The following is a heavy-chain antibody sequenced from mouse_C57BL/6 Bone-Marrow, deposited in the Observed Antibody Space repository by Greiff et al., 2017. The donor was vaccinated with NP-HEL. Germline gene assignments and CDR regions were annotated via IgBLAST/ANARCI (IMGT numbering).Heavy chain of an antibody. D-gene: IGHD2-5*01. CDR1: GYTFTDYY. Sequence: VQLQQSGAELVRPGASVKLSCKASGYTFTDYYINWVKQRPGQGLEWIARIYPGSGNTYYNEKFKGKATLPAEKSSSTAYMQLSSLTSEDSAVYFCTRDSKRGFDYWGQGTTLTVSS. J-gene: IGHJ2*01. CDR2: IYPGSGNT. V-gene: IGHV1-76*01. CDR3: TRDSKRGFDY.